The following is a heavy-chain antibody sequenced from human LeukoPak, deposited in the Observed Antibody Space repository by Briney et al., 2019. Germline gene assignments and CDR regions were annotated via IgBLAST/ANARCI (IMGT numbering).Heavy chain of an antibody. D-gene: IGHD4-23*01. Sequence: GESLKISCQGSGYSFTSYWIGWVRQLPGKGLEWMGIIYPGDSDTRYSPSFQGQVPISADKSISTAYLQWSSLKASDTAMYYCASYTVVTPRGAFDIWGQGTMVTVSS. V-gene: IGHV5-51*01. CDR3: ASYTVVTPRGAFDI. CDR2: IYPGDSDT. CDR1: GYSFTSYW. J-gene: IGHJ3*02.